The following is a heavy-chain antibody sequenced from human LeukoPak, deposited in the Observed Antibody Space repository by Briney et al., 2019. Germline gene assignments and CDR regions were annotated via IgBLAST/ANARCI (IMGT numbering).Heavy chain of an antibody. J-gene: IGHJ4*02. CDR2: IYPGDSDT. CDR3: ARLDTYYYDSSGYYFDY. V-gene: IGHV5-51*01. D-gene: IGHD3-22*01. Sequence: GESLKISCKGSGYSFTSYWIGWVRQMPGKGLEWMGIIYPGDSDTRYSPSFQGQVTISADKSISTAYLQWSSLKASDTAMYYCARLDTYYYDSSGYYFDYWGQGTLVTVSS. CDR1: GYSFTSYW.